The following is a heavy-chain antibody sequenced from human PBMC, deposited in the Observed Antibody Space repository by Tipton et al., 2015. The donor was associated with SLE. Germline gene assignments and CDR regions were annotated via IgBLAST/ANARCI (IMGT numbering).Heavy chain of an antibody. D-gene: IGHD4-23*01. CDR2: ISVSGGST. V-gene: IGHV3-23*01. CDR3: AKDRGQGLRWQLVSFDT. CDR1: GFTFSSYA. J-gene: IGHJ3*02. Sequence: GSLSLSCAASGFTFSSYAMSWVRQPPGKGLEWVSGISVSGGSTYDADSVKGRFTISRDNSKNTLYLQMNSLRAEDTAVYYCAKDRGQGLRWQLVSFDTWGQGTMVTVSS.